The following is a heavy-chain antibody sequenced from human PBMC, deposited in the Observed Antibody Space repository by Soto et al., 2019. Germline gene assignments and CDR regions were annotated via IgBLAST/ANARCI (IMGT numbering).Heavy chain of an antibody. CDR1: GFTLTRSA. CDR3: AKDVGQWVETFDY. J-gene: IGHJ4*01. V-gene: IGHV3-23*01. Sequence: PGGSLRLSCAGSGFTLTRSAVSWVRQAPGKGLGWVSGVSAGGGGPYYADSVKGRFTISRDVAKNTVYLQMNGLRVGDTAVYYCAKDVGQWVETFDYWGRGTLVTVSS. D-gene: IGHD6-19*01. CDR2: VSAGGGGP.